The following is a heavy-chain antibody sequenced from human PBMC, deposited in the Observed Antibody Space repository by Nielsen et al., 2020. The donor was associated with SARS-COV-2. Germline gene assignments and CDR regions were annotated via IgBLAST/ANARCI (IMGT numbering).Heavy chain of an antibody. J-gene: IGHJ4*02. CDR2: ISYDGSNK. CDR1: GFTFSSYA. CDR3: LTEGWDQFGYFNY. V-gene: IGHV3-30-3*01. D-gene: IGHD1-26*01. Sequence: GGSLRLSCAASGFTFSSYAMHWVRQAPGKGLEWVAVISYDGSNKYYADSVKGRFTISRDNSKNTLYLQMSSLRAEDTAVYYCLTEGWDQFGYFNYWGQGTLVTVSS.